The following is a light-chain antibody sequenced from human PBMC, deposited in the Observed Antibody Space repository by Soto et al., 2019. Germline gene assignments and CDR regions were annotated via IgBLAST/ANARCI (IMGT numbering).Light chain of an antibody. CDR1: QSAGTN. CDR3: QQYNNWPPLT. Sequence: EIVMTQSPGTLSVSPGGGATLSCRASQSAGTNLAWYQQQPGQPPRLLIYGASIRATGVPGRFSGSGSGTEFTLTISSLQSEDFAVYYCQQYNNWPPLTFGGGTKVEIE. V-gene: IGKV3-15*01. J-gene: IGKJ4*01. CDR2: GAS.